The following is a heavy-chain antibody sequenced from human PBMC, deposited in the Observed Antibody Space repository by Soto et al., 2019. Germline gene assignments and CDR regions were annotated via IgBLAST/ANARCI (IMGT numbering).Heavy chain of an antibody. CDR1: CGSIITYD. D-gene: IGHD2-15*01. CDR2: IYYSGST. Sequence: KTSETLSLTCTFSCGSIITYDWSWIRQSPGKGLEWIGCIYYSGSTNYNPSLKSRVTISVDTSKNQFSLKLSSVTAADTAVYYCARVVAATSHYFDYWGQGALVTVSS. V-gene: IGHV4-59*01. J-gene: IGHJ4*02. CDR3: ARVVAATSHYFDY.